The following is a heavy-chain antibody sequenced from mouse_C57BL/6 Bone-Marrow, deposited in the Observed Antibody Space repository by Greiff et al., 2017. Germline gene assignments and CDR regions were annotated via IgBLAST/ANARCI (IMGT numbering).Heavy chain of an antibody. J-gene: IGHJ3*01. CDR3: ARETRFAY. CDR2: ISSGSSTI. CDR1: GFTFSDYG. Sequence: EVKLVESGGGLVKPGGSLKLSCAASGFTFSDYGMHWVRQAPEKGLEWVAYISSGSSTIYYADTVKGRFTISRDNAKNTLFLQMTSLRSEDTAMYYCARETRFAYWGQGTLVTVSA. V-gene: IGHV5-17*01.